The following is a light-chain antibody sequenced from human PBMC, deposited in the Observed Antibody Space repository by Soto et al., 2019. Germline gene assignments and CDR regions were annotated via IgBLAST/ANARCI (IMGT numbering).Light chain of an antibody. J-gene: IGLJ1*01. CDR3: GTWDSSLSAYV. V-gene: IGLV1-51*01. CDR2: DNY. CDR1: GSNIANNY. Sequence: QSALTQPPSFSAAPGQKVTISCSGSGSNIANNYVSWYQQLPGTAPKLLIYDNYQRLSGIPDRFSGSKSGTSATMGITGLQTGDEADYYCGTWDSSLSAYVFGSGTKLTVL.